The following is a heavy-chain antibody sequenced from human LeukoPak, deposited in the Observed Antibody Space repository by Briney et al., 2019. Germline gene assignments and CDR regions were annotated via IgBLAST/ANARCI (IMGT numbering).Heavy chain of an antibody. CDR3: ARGSHGDYGRRKYFDY. CDR1: GGSISSSSYY. V-gene: IGHV4-39*01. J-gene: IGHJ4*02. Sequence: RTSETLSLTCTVSGGSISSSSYYWGWIRQPPGRGLEWIGSIYYSGSTHYNPSLESRVTISIDTSKTQFSLKLISVTAADTAVYYCARGSHGDYGRRKYFDYWGQGTLVTVSS. D-gene: IGHD4-17*01. CDR2: IYYSGST.